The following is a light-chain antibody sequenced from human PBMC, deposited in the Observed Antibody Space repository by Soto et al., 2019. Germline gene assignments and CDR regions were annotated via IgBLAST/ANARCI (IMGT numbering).Light chain of an antibody. Sequence: DIQMTQSPSTLSASVGDRVTITCRASQTIRTWLAWYQQEPGKGPKVLISRASILESGVPSRFSGSGSGTEFTLTISSLQPEDFATFYCQQYSIFPVTFGQGTKVEVK. V-gene: IGKV1-5*03. J-gene: IGKJ1*01. CDR3: QQYSIFPVT. CDR2: RAS. CDR1: QTIRTW.